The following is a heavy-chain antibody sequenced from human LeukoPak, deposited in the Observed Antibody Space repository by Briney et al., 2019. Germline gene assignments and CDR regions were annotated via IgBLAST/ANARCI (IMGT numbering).Heavy chain of an antibody. Sequence: GGSLRLSCAASGFTFSSYSMNWVRQASGKGLEWVSSISSSSSYIYYADSAKGRFTISRDNAKNSLYLQMNSLRAEDTAVYYCVRGSYGAYDYWGQGSLVTVSS. CDR3: VRGSYGAYDY. J-gene: IGHJ4*02. CDR2: ISSSSSYI. V-gene: IGHV3-21*01. D-gene: IGHD4-17*01. CDR1: GFTFSSYS.